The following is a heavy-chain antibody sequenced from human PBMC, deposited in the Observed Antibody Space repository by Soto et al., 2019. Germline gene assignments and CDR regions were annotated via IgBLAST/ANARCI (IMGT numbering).Heavy chain of an antibody. J-gene: IGHJ4*02. D-gene: IGHD4-17*01. V-gene: IGHV3-33*01. CDR2: ILNDASGH. Sequence: QVQLVESGGGVVQPGTSLRLSCAASGFTFSRHGMHWVRQTPGKGLEWLAVILNDASGHWYADSVKGRFNISRDNSEKPLYLQMNGLRLEETAMYYCARDDDYPDNGFDYWGQGTLVTVSA. CDR1: GFTFSRHG. CDR3: ARDDDYPDNGFDY.